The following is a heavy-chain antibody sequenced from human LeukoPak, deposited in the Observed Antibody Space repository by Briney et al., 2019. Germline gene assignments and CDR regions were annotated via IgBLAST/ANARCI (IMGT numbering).Heavy chain of an antibody. CDR1: GGTFSSYA. V-gene: IGHV1-69*05. CDR2: IIPIFGTA. Sequence: EASVKVSCKASGGTFSSYAISWVRQAPGQGLEWMGGIIPIFGTAKYAQKFQGRVTITTDESTSTAYMELSSLRSEDTAVYYCASSYSNSSGYYYYYMDVWGKGTTVTVSS. CDR3: ASSYSNSSGYYYYYMDV. D-gene: IGHD6-6*01. J-gene: IGHJ6*03.